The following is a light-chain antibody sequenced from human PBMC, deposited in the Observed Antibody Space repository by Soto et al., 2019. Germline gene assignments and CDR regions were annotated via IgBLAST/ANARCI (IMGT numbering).Light chain of an antibody. CDR3: QSYDSSLSGSV. CDR2: DNS. J-gene: IGLJ2*01. V-gene: IGLV1-40*01. CDR1: SSNIGAGYD. Sequence: QPVLTQPPSVSGAPGQRVTISCTGSSSNIGAGYDVNWYQQLPGTAPKLLIYDNSNRPSGVPDRFSGSKSGTSASLAITGLQAEDEADYYCQSYDSSLSGSVFGGGTKLTVL.